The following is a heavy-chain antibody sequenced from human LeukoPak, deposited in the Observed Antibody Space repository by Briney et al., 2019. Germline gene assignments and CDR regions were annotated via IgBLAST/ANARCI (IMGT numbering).Heavy chain of an antibody. CDR2: ISSNGGST. Sequence: GGSLRLSCAASGFTFSSYAMHWVRQAPGKGLEYVSAISSNGGSTYYANSVKGRFTISRDNSKNTLYLQMNSLRAEDTAVYYCARDRSSGWRTDAFDIWGQGTMVTVSS. V-gene: IGHV3-64*01. CDR3: ARDRSSGWRTDAFDI. J-gene: IGHJ3*02. CDR1: GFTFSSYA. D-gene: IGHD6-19*01.